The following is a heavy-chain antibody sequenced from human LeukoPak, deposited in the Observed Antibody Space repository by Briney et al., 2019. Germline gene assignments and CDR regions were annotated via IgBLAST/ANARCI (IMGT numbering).Heavy chain of an antibody. Sequence: EASVKVSFKASGYTFTSYYMHWVRQAPGQGLEWMGIINPSGGSTTYAQKFQGRVTMTRDTSTSTVYMELSSLRSEDTAVYYCARETVDTAAFSSGTFDYWGQGTLVTVSS. D-gene: IGHD5-18*01. CDR1: GYTFTSYY. CDR3: ARETVDTAAFSSGTFDY. CDR2: INPSGGST. J-gene: IGHJ4*02. V-gene: IGHV1-46*01.